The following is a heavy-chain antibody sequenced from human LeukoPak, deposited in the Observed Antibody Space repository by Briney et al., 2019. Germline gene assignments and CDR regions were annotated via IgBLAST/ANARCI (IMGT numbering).Heavy chain of an antibody. V-gene: IGHV5-51*01. Sequence: GESLKISCKGSGYSFTSYWIGWVRQMPGKGLEWMGTIYPGDSDTRYSPSFQGQVTISADKSISTAYLQWSSLKASDTAMYYCAREALHYYGSGSYYRFDYWGQGTLVTVSS. CDR2: IYPGDSDT. CDR3: AREALHYYGSGSYYRFDY. D-gene: IGHD3-10*01. J-gene: IGHJ4*02. CDR1: GYSFTSYW.